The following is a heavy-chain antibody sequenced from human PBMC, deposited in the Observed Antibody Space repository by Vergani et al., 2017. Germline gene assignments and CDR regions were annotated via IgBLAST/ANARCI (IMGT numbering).Heavy chain of an antibody. Sequence: QVQLVETGGGVVQPGGSLRLYCATSGFTFSSYGMHWVRQAPGKGLEWVAFIRYDGSNKYYADSVKGRFTISRDNSKNTLYLQMNSLRAEDTAVYYCAKAAKWFGELYTDYWGQGTLVTVSS. J-gene: IGHJ4*02. CDR1: GFTFSSYG. CDR2: IRYDGSNK. V-gene: IGHV3-30*02. CDR3: AKAAKWFGELYTDY. D-gene: IGHD3-10*01.